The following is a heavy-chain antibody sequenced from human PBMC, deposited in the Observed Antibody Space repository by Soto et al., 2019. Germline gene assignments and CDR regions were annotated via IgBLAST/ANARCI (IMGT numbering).Heavy chain of an antibody. CDR3: ARGRLIYYYGMDV. Sequence: SETLSLTCAVYGGSFSGYYWSWIRQPPGKGLEWIGEINHSGSTNYNPSLKSRVTISVDTSKNQFSLKLSSVTAADTAVYYCARGRLIYYYGMDVWGQGTTVTVSS. CDR2: INHSGST. CDR1: GGSFSGYY. J-gene: IGHJ6*02. V-gene: IGHV4-34*01. D-gene: IGHD2-8*01.